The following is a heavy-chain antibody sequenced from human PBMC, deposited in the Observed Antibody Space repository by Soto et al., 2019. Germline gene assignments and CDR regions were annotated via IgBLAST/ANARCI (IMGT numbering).Heavy chain of an antibody. Sequence: ASVKVSCKASGYTFTSYAMHWVRQAPGQWLEWMGWINAGNGNTEYSQKFQGRVTITRDTSASTAYMELSSLRSEDTAVYYCARGIRRAVAPFDYWGQGTLVTVSS. V-gene: IGHV1-3*01. CDR3: ARGIRRAVAPFDY. CDR1: GYTFTSYA. D-gene: IGHD6-19*01. CDR2: INAGNGNT. J-gene: IGHJ4*02.